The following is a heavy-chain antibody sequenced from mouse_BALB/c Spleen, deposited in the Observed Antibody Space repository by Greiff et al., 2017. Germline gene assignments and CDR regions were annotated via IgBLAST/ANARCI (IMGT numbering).Heavy chain of an antibody. CDR3: ERFYDGYSAWFAY. CDR1: GYAFTNYL. J-gene: IGHJ3*01. D-gene: IGHD2-3*01. V-gene: IGHV1-54*01. CDR2: INPGSGGT. Sequence: QVQLQQSGAELVRPGTSVKVSCKASGYAFTNYLIEWVKQRPGQGLEWIGVINPGSGGTNYNEKFKGKATLTADKSSSTAYMQLSSLTSDDSAVYFCERFYDGYSAWFAYWGQGTLVTVSA.